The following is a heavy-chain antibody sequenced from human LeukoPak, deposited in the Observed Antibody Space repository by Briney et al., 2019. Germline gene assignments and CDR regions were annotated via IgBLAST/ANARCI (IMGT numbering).Heavy chain of an antibody. CDR3: ARDLLGGYSYGFVSY. CDR1: GHTFTGYY. CDR2: INPNSGGT. V-gene: IGHV1-2*02. J-gene: IGHJ4*02. D-gene: IGHD5-18*01. Sequence: ASVKVSCKASGHTFTGYYMHWVRQAPGQGLEWMGWINPNSGGTNYAQKFQGRVTMTRDTSISTAYMELSRLRSDDTAVYYCARDLLGGYSYGFVSYWGQGTLVTVSS.